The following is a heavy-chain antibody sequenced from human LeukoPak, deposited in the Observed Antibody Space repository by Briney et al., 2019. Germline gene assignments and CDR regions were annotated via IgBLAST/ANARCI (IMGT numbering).Heavy chain of an antibody. D-gene: IGHD3-22*01. CDR3: AREGYDSSGYYLDY. CDR2: INSEGTST. J-gene: IGHJ4*02. Sequence: PGGSLRLSCAASGFTFSSYWMHWVRQAPGKGLVWVSHINSEGTSTTYADSVKGRFTISRDNAKNSLYLQMNSLRAEDTAVYYCAREGYDSSGYYLDYWGQGTLVTVSS. V-gene: IGHV3-74*01. CDR1: GFTFSSYW.